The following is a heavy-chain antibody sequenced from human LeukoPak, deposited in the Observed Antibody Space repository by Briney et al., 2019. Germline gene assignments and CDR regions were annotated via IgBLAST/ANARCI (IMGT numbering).Heavy chain of an antibody. CDR3: ARRAVTWGVKEYYFDY. D-gene: IGHD3-10*01. CDR2: IYPGDSDT. V-gene: IGHV5-51*01. CDR1: GYSFTSYW. Sequence: GESLKISCKGSGYSFTSYWIGWVRQTPGKGLEWMGIIYPGDSDTRYSPSFQGKVTISADKSISTAYLQWSSLKASDTAMYYCARRAVTWGVKEYYFDYWGQGTLVTVS. J-gene: IGHJ4*02.